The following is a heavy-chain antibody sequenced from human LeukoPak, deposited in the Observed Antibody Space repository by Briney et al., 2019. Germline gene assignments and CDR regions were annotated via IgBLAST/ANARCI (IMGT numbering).Heavy chain of an antibody. V-gene: IGHV1-18*01. D-gene: IGHD2-2*01. CDR3: VADCSSTSCYVSDY. J-gene: IGHJ4*02. CDR2: ISADNADT. Sequence: ASVKVSCKASGYTFTSYGISWVRQAPGQGLEWMGWISADNADTNYAQKLQGRVTMTRDTSISTAYMELSRLRSDDTAVYYCVADCSSTSCYVSDYWGQGTLVTVSS. CDR1: GYTFTSYG.